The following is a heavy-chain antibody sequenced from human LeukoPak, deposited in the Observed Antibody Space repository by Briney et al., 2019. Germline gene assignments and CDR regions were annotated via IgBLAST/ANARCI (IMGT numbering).Heavy chain of an antibody. Sequence: ASVTVSCKASGFTFTSHDYNWVRQATGQGLEWMGWMNPNSGNTGYAQKFQGRVTMTRDTSITTVYMELSSLTSEDTAVYYCARDFLTGAGTFDYWGQGTLVTVSS. D-gene: IGHD3/OR15-3a*01. CDR1: GFTFTSHD. CDR3: ARDFLTGAGTFDY. V-gene: IGHV1-8*01. CDR2: MNPNSGNT. J-gene: IGHJ4*02.